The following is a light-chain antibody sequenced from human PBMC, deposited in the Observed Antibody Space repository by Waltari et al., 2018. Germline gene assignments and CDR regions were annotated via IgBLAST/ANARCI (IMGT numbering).Light chain of an antibody. CDR1: QSVISY. CDR2: DAS. J-gene: IGKJ5*01. CDR3: QQRYNWPPIT. V-gene: IGKV3-11*01. Sequence: EIVLTQSPATLSLSPGERATLYCRASQSVISYLAWYQQKPGQSPRLRIYDASNRATGIPARFSGSGSGTDFTLTISSLEPEDFAVYFCQQRYNWPPITFGQGTRLEIK.